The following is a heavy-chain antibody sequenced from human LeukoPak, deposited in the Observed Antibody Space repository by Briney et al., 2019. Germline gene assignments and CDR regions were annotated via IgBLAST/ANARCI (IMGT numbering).Heavy chain of an antibody. CDR3: ARDNGEWRLNWFDH. CDR2: IWVDGNNK. V-gene: IGHV3-33*01. Sequence: PGGSLRLSCAASGFTFTSYGMHWGRQAPGKGLDWVAVIWVDGNNKYYADSVKGRFTISRHNSKNTLYLQMNSLRAEDTAVYYCARDNGEWRLNWFDHWGQGTLVTVSS. J-gene: IGHJ5*02. CDR1: GFTFTSYG. D-gene: IGHD2-8*01.